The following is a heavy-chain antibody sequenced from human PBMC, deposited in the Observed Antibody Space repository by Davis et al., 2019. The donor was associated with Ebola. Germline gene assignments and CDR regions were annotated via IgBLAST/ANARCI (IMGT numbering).Heavy chain of an antibody. CDR1: GFTFSSYA. J-gene: IGHJ4*02. CDR3: AKDLYCGGDCY. CDR2: ISGSGGST. Sequence: GESLKISCAASGFTFSSYAMSWVRQAPGKGLEWVSAISGSGGSTYYADSVKGRFTISRDNSKNTLYLQMNSLRAEDTAVYYCAKDLYCGGDCYWGQGTLVTVSS. D-gene: IGHD2-21*01. V-gene: IGHV3-23*01.